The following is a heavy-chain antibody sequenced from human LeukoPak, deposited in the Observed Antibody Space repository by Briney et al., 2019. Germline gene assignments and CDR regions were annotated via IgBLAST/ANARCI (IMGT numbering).Heavy chain of an antibody. CDR1: GFILSGYP. CDR3: VKRGSDDRSGYYSD. D-gene: IGHD3-22*01. V-gene: IGHV3-64D*09. J-gene: IGHJ4*02. Sequence: GGSLRLSCSASGFILSGYPMHWVRQAPGKGLEYVSAISNNGGSTYYADSVKGRFTISRDNSKNTLYLQMNSLRTEDTALYYCVKRGSDDRSGYYSDWGQGTLVTVSS. CDR2: ISNNGGST.